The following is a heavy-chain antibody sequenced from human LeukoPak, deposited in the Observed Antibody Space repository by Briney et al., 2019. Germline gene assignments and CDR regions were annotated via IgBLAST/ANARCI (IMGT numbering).Heavy chain of an antibody. CDR3: ARGDRIAVAGKLGYNWFDP. CDR1: GGSISSGSYY. Sequence: SETLSLTCTVSGGSISSGSYYWSWIRQPAGRGLEWIGRIYTSGSTNYNPSLKSRVTISVDTSKNQFSLKLSSVTAADTAVYYCARGDRIAVAGKLGYNWFDPWGQGTLVTVSS. V-gene: IGHV4-61*02. J-gene: IGHJ5*02. D-gene: IGHD6-19*01. CDR2: IYTSGST.